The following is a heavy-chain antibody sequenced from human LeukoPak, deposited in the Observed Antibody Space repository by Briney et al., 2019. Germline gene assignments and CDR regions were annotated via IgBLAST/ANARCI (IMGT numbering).Heavy chain of an antibody. Sequence: GGSLRLSCAASGFTFSSYWMHWVRQVPGKGLEWVACVSSNVNKMYYAESVRGRFTVSRDNAKNSLYLQMNSLRAEDTAVYYCAREGVPAAISEAGAFDIWGQGTMVTVSS. CDR2: VSSNVNKM. J-gene: IGHJ3*02. V-gene: IGHV3-21*01. CDR3: AREGVPAAISEAGAFDI. CDR1: GFTFSSYW. D-gene: IGHD2-2*01.